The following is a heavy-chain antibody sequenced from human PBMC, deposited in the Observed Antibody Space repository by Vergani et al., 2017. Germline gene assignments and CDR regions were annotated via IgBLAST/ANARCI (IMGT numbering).Heavy chain of an antibody. J-gene: IGHJ4*02. CDR1: GYTFTNYV. D-gene: IGHD4-17*01. CDR2: ISAYNGYT. V-gene: IGHV1-18*01. Sequence: QVQLVQSGAEVKKPGASVRVSCKASGYTFTNYVISWVRQAPGQGLEWMGWISAYNGYTNCAQKLQGRVTMTTDTSTSTAYMELRSLSSDDTAVSYFATNGGDYDFDYWGQGTLFAVSS. CDR3: ATNGGDYDFDY.